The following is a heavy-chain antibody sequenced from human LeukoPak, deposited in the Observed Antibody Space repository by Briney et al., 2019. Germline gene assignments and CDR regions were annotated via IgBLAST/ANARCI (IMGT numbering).Heavy chain of an antibody. CDR2: ISSTGGTT. CDR3: VREAAATLFDY. V-gene: IGHV3-21*01. D-gene: IGHD1-26*01. J-gene: IGHJ4*02. Sequence: GGSLRLSCAASGITFSSYGMSWVRQAPGKGLEWVSSISSTGGTTYYADSVKGRFSISRDNTQNSLSLQMSSLKAEDTAVYYCVREAAATLFDYWGQGTLVTVSS. CDR1: GITFSSYG.